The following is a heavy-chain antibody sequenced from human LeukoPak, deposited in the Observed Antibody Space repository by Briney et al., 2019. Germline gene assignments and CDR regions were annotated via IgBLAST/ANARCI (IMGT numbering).Heavy chain of an antibody. CDR2: ISAYNGNT. D-gene: IGHD6-19*01. J-gene: IGHJ3*02. V-gene: IGHV1-18*01. Sequence: ASVKVSCKASGYTFTSYGISWVRQAPGQGLEWMGWISAYNGNTNYAQKLQGRVTMTTDTSTSTAYMELRSLRSDDTAVYYCARDRNPGIAVAGTSNDAFDIWGQGTMVTASS. CDR3: ARDRNPGIAVAGTSNDAFDI. CDR1: GYTFTSYG.